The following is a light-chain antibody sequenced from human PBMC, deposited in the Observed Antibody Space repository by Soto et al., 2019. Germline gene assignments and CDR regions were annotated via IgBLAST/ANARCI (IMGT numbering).Light chain of an antibody. V-gene: IGKV3-11*01. CDR3: QQRSNWPPIT. J-gene: IGKJ5*01. CDR1: QGLTSN. CDR2: GAS. Sequence: EILLTQSPGTLSLSRGESSTLSCTASQGLTSNFLAWYQQKPGQAPSLLIYGASNRATGVPDRFSGGGSGTDFTLTIGSLEPEDFAVYYCQQRSNWPPITFGQGTRLEIK.